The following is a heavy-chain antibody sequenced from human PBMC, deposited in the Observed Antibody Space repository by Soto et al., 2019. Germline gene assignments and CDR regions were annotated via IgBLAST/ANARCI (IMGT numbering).Heavy chain of an antibody. V-gene: IGHV4-34*01. CDR2: INHSGTT. CDR3: ARARFDSWSHIYYGLDV. CDR1: GGSFRGYS. J-gene: IGHJ6*02. Sequence: PSETLSLTCAVYGGSFRGYSWTWLRQPPGPGLEWIGEINHSGTTDYNPALKSRVTMSADTSKNQFSLRMTSVSAADTAVYYCARARFDSWSHIYYGLDVWGQGTTVIVSS. D-gene: IGHD3-3*01.